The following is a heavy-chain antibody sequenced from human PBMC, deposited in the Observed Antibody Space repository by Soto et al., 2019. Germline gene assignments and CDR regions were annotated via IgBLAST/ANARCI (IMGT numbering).Heavy chain of an antibody. CDR1: GFTFSSYA. V-gene: IGHV3-23*01. Sequence: GGSLRLSCAASGFTFSSYAMSWVRQAPGKGLEWVSAISGSGGSTYYADSVKGRFTISRDNSKNTLYLQMNSLRAEDTAVYYCAKTLLVLWFGELLNFDHDDYWGQGTLVTVSS. J-gene: IGHJ4*02. D-gene: IGHD3-10*01. CDR2: ISGSGGST. CDR3: AKTLLVLWFGELLNFDHDDY.